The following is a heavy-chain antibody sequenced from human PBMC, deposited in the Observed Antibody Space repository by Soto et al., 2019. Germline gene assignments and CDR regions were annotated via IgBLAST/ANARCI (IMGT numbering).Heavy chain of an antibody. CDR3: TRDQTYYKDRTGYVGLY. D-gene: IGHD3-22*01. J-gene: IGHJ4*02. V-gene: IGHV1-18*01. CDR1: GYTFTSYG. CDR2: ISGHNANT. Sequence: QVQLVQSGPEVKKPGASVKVACKTSGYTFTSYGVSWVRQAPGQGLEWMGWISGHNANTNFAQKFQGRVTMTTATSTNTVYMELRSLTSDDTAVYYCTRDQTYYKDRTGYVGLYWGQGTRVTVTS.